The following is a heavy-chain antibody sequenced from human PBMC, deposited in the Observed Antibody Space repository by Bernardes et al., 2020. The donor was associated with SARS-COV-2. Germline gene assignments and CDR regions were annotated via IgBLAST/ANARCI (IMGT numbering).Heavy chain of an antibody. J-gene: IGHJ4*02. CDR1: GFTFTSHT. Sequence: GGSLRLSCAGSGFTFTSHTMSWVRQTPGKGLEWVSAIRGSGESTYYADSVKGRFTISRDVSKSTLYLQMNSLRAEDTALYYCAKDKSGGSTEPSDYWGQGTLVTVSS. V-gene: IGHV3-23*01. CDR3: AKDKSGGSTEPSDY. CDR2: IRGSGEST. D-gene: IGHD2-15*01.